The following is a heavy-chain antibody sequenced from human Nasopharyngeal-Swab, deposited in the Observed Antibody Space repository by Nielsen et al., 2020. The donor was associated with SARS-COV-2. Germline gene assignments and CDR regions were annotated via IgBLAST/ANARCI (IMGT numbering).Heavy chain of an antibody. CDR1: GFTFRSYW. V-gene: IGHV3-74*01. D-gene: IGHD3-16*01. J-gene: IGHJ5*02. CDR2: INEDGSIT. Sequence: GGSPRLSCAASGFTFRSYWMHWARQVPGKGLVWVSRINEDGSITNYADSVEGRFTISRDNAKNTLFLHMNSQRAEDTAVYYCGRDLGGRFSTWGQGTLVTASS. CDR3: GRDLGGRFST.